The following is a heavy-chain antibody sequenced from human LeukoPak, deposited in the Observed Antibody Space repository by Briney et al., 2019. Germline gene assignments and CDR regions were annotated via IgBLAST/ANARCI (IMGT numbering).Heavy chain of an antibody. CDR3: ARERGYCSSTSCYYWFDP. CDR2: ISAYNGNT. Sequence: ASVKVSCKASGYTFTIYGISWVRQAPGQGLEWMGWISAYNGNTNYAQKLQGRVTMTTDTSTSTAYMELRSLRSDDTAVYYCARERGYCSSTSCYYWFDPWGQGTLVTVSS. V-gene: IGHV1-18*01. CDR1: GYTFTIYG. D-gene: IGHD2-2*01. J-gene: IGHJ5*02.